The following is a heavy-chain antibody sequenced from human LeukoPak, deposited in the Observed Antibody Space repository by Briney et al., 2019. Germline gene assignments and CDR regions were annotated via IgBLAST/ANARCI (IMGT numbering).Heavy chain of an antibody. D-gene: IGHD2-2*02. CDR2: IYYSGNT. CDR3: ARRGYCASASCYRVFDY. V-gene: IGHV4-39*01. J-gene: IGHJ4*02. CDR1: GGSISSNGYS. Sequence: SETLSLTCTVSGGSISSNGYSWGWIRQPPGMGLEWIGKIYYSGNTYYNPSLKGRVTISVDTSNNQFSLKLSSVTATDTAIYYCARRGYCASASCYRVFDYWGQGTLVTVSS.